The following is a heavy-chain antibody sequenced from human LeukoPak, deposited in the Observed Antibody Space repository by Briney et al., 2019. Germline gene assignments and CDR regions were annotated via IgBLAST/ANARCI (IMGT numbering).Heavy chain of an antibody. Sequence: PSETLSLTCTDPGDSFSSTYWSWIRQSSEKTLEWIGYIYHTGSATSNPSLKSRVTISIDTSKNQFSLNLNSVTAADTAVYYCARGYFDSRGYSNPFDMWGQGTMVTVSS. D-gene: IGHD3-22*01. CDR2: IYHTGSA. CDR1: GDSFSSTY. J-gene: IGHJ3*02. V-gene: IGHV4-59*01. CDR3: ARGYFDSRGYSNPFDM.